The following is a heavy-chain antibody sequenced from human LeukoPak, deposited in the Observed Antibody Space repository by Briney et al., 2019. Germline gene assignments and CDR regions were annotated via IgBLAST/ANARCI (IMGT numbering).Heavy chain of an antibody. CDR3: AKASSHYYGSGSYYNVDY. V-gene: IGHV3-30*02. D-gene: IGHD3-10*01. Sequence: PGGSLRLSCAASGFTFSSYGMHWVRQAPGKGLEWVAFIRYDGSNKYYADSVKGRFTISRDNSKNTLYLQMNSLRAEDTAVYYCAKASSHYYGSGSYYNVDYWGQGTLVTVSS. J-gene: IGHJ4*02. CDR1: GFTFSSYG. CDR2: IRYDGSNK.